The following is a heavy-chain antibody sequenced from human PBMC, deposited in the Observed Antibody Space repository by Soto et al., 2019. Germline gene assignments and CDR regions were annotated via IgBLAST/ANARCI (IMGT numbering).Heavy chain of an antibody. CDR2: IIPILGIA. V-gene: IGHV1-69*08. Sequence: QVQLVQSGAEVKKPGSSVKVSCKASGGTFSSYTISWVRQAPGQGLEWMGRIIPILGIANYAQKFQGRVTITADKSTITAYMDLSSLRSEDTAVYYCARDPHLRAAGTENFDYWGQGTLVTVSS. CDR1: GGTFSSYT. D-gene: IGHD6-13*01. J-gene: IGHJ4*02. CDR3: ARDPHLRAAGTENFDY.